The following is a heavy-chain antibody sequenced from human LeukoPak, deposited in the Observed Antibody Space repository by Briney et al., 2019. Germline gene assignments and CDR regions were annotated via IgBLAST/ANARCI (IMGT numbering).Heavy chain of an antibody. V-gene: IGHV3-9*01. CDR2: ISWNSGSI. J-gene: IGHJ4*02. Sequence: PGGSLRLSCAASGFTFDDYAMHWVRQAPGKGLEWVSGISWNSGSIGYADSVKGRLTISRDNAKNSLYLQMNSLRAEDTALYYCAKARYSNYRPYGGFDYWGQGTLVTVSS. D-gene: IGHD4-11*01. CDR3: AKARYSNYRPYGGFDY. CDR1: GFTFDDYA.